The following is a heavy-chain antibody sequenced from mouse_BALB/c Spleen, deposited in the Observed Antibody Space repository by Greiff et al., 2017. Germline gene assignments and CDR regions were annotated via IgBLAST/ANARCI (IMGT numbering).Heavy chain of an antibody. V-gene: IGHV5-17*02. CDR1: GFTFSSFG. J-gene: IGHJ4*01. D-gene: IGHD4-1*01. CDR2: ISSGSSTI. Sequence: EVQRVESGGGLVQPGGSRKLSCAASGFTFSSFGMHWVRQAPEKGLEWVAYISSGSSTIYYADTVKGRFTISRDNPKNTLFLQMTSLRSEDTAMYYCARGNWDDYAMDYWGQGTSVTVSS. CDR3: ARGNWDDYAMDY.